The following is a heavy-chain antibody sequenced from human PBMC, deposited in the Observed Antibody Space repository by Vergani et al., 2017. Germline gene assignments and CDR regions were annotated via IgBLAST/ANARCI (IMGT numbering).Heavy chain of an antibody. D-gene: IGHD1-14*01. J-gene: IGHJ4*02. Sequence: QVQLVQSGAEVKKPGSSVKVSCKASGGTFSSYAISWVRQAPGQGLEWMGRIIPIFGTANYAQKFQGRVTITADESTSSAYMELSSLRSEDTAVYYCASWGGVGYRKTPDYFDYWGQGTLVTVSS. CDR2: IIPIFGTA. CDR3: ASWGGVGYRKTPDYFDY. CDR1: GGTFSSYA. V-gene: IGHV1-69*13.